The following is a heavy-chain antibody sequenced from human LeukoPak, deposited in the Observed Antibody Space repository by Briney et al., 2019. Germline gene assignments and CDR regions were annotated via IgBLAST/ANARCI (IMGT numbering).Heavy chain of an antibody. V-gene: IGHV4-30-2*01. CDR3: ARGGGIAAAGSTFDY. Sequence: PSETLSLTCTVSGGSISSGGYYWSWIRQPPGKGLEWIGYIYHSGSTYYNPSLKSRVTISVDRSKNQFSLKLSSVTAADTAVYYCARGGGIAAAGSTFDYWGQGTLVTVCS. CDR1: GGSISSGGYY. J-gene: IGHJ4*02. CDR2: IYHSGST. D-gene: IGHD6-13*01.